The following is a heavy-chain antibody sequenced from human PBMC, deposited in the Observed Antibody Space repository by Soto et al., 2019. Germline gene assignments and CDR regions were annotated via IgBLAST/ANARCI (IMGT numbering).Heavy chain of an antibody. Sequence: PSETLSLTCSVSGGSISSSTYYWGWIRHPPGKGLEWIGSIYYSGSTYYNPSLKSRLTISVDTSKNQFSLKLSSVTAADTAVYYCARQYYCTNGVCPNRFDPWGQGTLVTVSS. CDR3: ARQYYCTNGVCPNRFDP. CDR2: IYYSGST. J-gene: IGHJ5*02. CDR1: GGSISSSTYY. V-gene: IGHV4-39*01. D-gene: IGHD2-8*01.